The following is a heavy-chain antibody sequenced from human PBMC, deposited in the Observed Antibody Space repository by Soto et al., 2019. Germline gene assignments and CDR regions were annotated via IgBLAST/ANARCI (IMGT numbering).Heavy chain of an antibody. CDR1: GFTFSTYD. CDR2: IGSSSSYK. V-gene: IGHV3-21*01. CDR3: ARSRLQRTTVTTFHYYNGMDA. Sequence: GGSLRLSCAASGFTFSTYDMNWVRQAPGKGPEWVSSIGSSSSYKYYADSMKGRLTISRDNAKTSLYLQMDSLRAEDTAMYYCARSRLQRTTVTTFHYYNGMDAWGQGTTV. J-gene: IGHJ6*02. D-gene: IGHD4-4*01.